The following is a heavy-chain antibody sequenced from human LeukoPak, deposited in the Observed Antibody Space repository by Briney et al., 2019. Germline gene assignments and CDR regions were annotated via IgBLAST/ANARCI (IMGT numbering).Heavy chain of an antibody. CDR2: INAYNGNT. Sequence: ASVKVSCKASGYTFTSYGISWVRQAPGQGLEWMGWINAYNGNTNYAQKLQGRVTMTTDTSTNTVYMELRSLRSDDTAVYYCARVGSGWLYYFDYWGQGTLVTVSS. D-gene: IGHD6-19*01. CDR3: ARVGSGWLYYFDY. CDR1: GYTFTSYG. V-gene: IGHV1-18*01. J-gene: IGHJ4*02.